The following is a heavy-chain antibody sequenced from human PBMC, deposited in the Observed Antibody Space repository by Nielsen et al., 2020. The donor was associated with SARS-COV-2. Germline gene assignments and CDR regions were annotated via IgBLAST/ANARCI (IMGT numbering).Heavy chain of an antibody. CDR3: ASGDIYWYFDL. CDR1: GYTITSYA. V-gene: IGHV7-4-1*02. J-gene: IGHJ2*01. Sequence: SGKVSCKASGYTITSYAMNWVRQAPGQGLEWMGWINTNTGNPTYAQGFTGRFVFSLDTSVSTAYLQISSLKAEDTAVYYCASGDIYWYFDLWGRGTLVTVSS. D-gene: IGHD5-12*01. CDR2: INTNTGNP.